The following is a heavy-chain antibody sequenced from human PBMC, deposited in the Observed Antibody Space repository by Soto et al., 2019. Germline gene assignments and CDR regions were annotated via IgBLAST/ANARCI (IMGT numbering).Heavy chain of an antibody. CDR1: GYTFTGYY. CDR2: INPNSGGT. J-gene: IGHJ6*02. CDR3: AREDLGYCSGGSCYSGYYYGMDV. Sequence: ASVKVSCKASGYTFTGYYMHWVRQAPGQGLEWMGWINPNSGGTNYAQKFQGWVTMTRDTSISTAYMELSRLRSDDTAVYYCAREDLGYCSGGSCYSGYYYGMDVWGQGTTVTVSS. V-gene: IGHV1-2*04. D-gene: IGHD2-15*01.